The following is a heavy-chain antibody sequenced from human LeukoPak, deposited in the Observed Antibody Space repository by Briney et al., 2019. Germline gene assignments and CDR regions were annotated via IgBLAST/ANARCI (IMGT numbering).Heavy chain of an antibody. CDR2: ISPHTGIT. CDR3: ARDSDYSGNGNGDWFDP. CDR1: GFRLTSYG. J-gene: IGHJ5*02. D-gene: IGHD4-11*01. V-gene: IGHV1-18*04. Sequence: ASVKVSCKASGFRLTSYGVSWMRQAPGQGLEWMGWISPHTGITHYAEKFEDRVTMTTDTSTTTAYMELRSLRYADTAVYYCARDSDYSGNGNGDWFDPWGQGTVITVSS.